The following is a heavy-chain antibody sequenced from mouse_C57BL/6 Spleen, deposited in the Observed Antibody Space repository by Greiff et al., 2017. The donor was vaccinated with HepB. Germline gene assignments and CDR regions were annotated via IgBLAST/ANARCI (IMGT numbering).Heavy chain of an antibody. CDR1: GYAFSSYW. J-gene: IGHJ2*01. CDR3: ARWATVAFDY. Sequence: VQLVESGAELVKPGASVKISCKASGYAFSSYWMNWVKQRPGKGLEWIGQIYPGDGDTNYNGKFKGKATLTADKSSSTAYMQLSSLTSEDSAVYFCARWATVAFDYWGQGTTLTVSS. D-gene: IGHD1-1*01. V-gene: IGHV1-80*01. CDR2: IYPGDGDT.